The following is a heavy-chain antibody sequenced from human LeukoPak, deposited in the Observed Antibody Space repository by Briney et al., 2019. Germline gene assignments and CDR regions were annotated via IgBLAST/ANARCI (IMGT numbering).Heavy chain of an antibody. Sequence: PGGSLRLSCAASGFTFSDYYMSWIRQAPGKGLEWVSYISSSGSTIYYADSVKGRFTISRDNAKNSLYLQMNSLRAEDTAVYYCAKDGVLGYYYDSSGYYSDYWGQGTLVTVSS. J-gene: IGHJ4*02. V-gene: IGHV3-11*04. CDR2: ISSSGSTI. CDR3: AKDGVLGYYYDSSGYYSDY. D-gene: IGHD3-22*01. CDR1: GFTFSDYY.